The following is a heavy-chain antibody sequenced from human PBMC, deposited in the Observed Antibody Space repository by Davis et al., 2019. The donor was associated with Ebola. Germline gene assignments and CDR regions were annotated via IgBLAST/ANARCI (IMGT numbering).Heavy chain of an antibody. CDR1: GGSISSSSYY. Sequence: MPSETLSLTCTVSGGSISSSSYYWGWIRQHPGEGLEWIGCIYYRGSTYYNPSLKSRVSISVDTSKNQFSLNLSSVTAADTAVYYCARVMAAADTGWFDPWGQGTLVTVSS. D-gene: IGHD6-13*01. V-gene: IGHV4-31*03. CDR2: IYYRGST. J-gene: IGHJ5*02. CDR3: ARVMAAADTGWFDP.